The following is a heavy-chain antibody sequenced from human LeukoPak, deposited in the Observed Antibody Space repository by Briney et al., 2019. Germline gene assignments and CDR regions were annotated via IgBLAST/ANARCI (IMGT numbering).Heavy chain of an antibody. V-gene: IGHV4-34*01. Sequence: SETLSLTCAVYGGSFSGYYWSWIRQPPGKGLEWIGEINHSGSTNYNPSLKSRVTISVDTSKNQFSLKLSFVTAADTAVYYCARGSPDYYDSSGYYHLDYWGQGTLVTVSS. CDR3: ARGSPDYYDSSGYYHLDY. CDR1: GGSFSGYY. CDR2: INHSGST. J-gene: IGHJ4*02. D-gene: IGHD3-22*01.